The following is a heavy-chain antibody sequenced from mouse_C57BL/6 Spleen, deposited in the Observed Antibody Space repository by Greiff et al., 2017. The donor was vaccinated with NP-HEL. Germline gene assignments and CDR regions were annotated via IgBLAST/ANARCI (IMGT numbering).Heavy chain of an antibody. Sequence: EVNLVESVAELVRPGASVKLSCTASGFNIKNTDMHWVKQKPEQGLEWIGRIDPANGNTKYAPKFKGKATITADTSSNTASLQLSSLTSEDTAFYYCPRTPTTWFAYWGQGTLVTVSA. CDR1: GFNIKNTD. V-gene: IGHV14-3*01. CDR2: IDPANGNT. CDR3: PRTPTTWFAY. J-gene: IGHJ3*01. D-gene: IGHD1-1*01.